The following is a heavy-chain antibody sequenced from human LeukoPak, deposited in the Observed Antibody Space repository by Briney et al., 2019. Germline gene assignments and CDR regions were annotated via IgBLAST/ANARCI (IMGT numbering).Heavy chain of an antibody. CDR3: ARRTGSAIDY. Sequence: PGGSLRLSCAASGFSVSDKYMNWVRQAPGKGLEWVSVIYSAGSTYYADSVKGRFTISRDNSENTLYLQMNSLRVEYTAVYYSARRTGSAIDYWGQGTLVTVSS. D-gene: IGHD1-26*01. CDR2: IYSAGST. CDR1: GFSVSDKY. J-gene: IGHJ4*02. V-gene: IGHV3-66*01.